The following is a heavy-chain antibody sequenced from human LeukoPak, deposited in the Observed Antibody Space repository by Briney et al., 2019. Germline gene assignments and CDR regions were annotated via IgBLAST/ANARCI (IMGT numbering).Heavy chain of an antibody. CDR3: ARGPGGIYGSGSYYNSGYFDY. Sequence: SETLSLTCAVYGGSFSGYYWSWIRQPPGKGLEWIGEINHSGSTNYNPSLKSRVTISVDTSKNQFSLKLSSVTAADTAVYYCARGPGGIYGSGSYYNSGYFDYWGQGTLVTVSP. CDR2: INHSGST. J-gene: IGHJ4*02. CDR1: GGSFSGYY. V-gene: IGHV4-34*01. D-gene: IGHD3-10*01.